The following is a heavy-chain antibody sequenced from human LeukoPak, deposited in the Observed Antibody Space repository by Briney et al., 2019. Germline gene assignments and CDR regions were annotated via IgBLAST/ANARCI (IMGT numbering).Heavy chain of an antibody. CDR2: IYTSGST. V-gene: IGHV4-4*09. D-gene: IGHD5-12*01. CDR3: ARSHSGYERYFDY. J-gene: IGHJ4*02. CDR1: GGSISSYY. Sequence: SETLSLTCTVSGGSISSYYWSWIRQPPGKGLEWIGYIYTSGSTNYNPSLKSRVTISVDTSKNQFSLKLSSVTAADTAVYYCARSHSGYERYFDYWGQGTLVTVSS.